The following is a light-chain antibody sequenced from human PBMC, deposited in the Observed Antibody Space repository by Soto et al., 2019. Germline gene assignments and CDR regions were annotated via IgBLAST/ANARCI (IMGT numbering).Light chain of an antibody. CDR1: QSVGSN. J-gene: IGKJ4*01. V-gene: IGKV3-15*01. CDR3: QQYNNCPLT. Sequence: EIVMTQSPVTLSVSPGERATLSCRASQSVGSNLAWYQQKPGQAPRLLIYGTSTRATGIPARFSGSGSGTEFTLTISSLTSEDFAVYYCQQYNNCPLTFGGGTNVEIK. CDR2: GTS.